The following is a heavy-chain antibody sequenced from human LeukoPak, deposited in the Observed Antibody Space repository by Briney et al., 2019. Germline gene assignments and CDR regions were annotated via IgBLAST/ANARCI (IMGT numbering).Heavy chain of an antibody. Sequence: GGSLRLSCVASGFTFSKFAVSWVRQAPGKGLEWVSAISGSGGSTYYADSVKGRFTISRDNSKNTLYLQMNSLRAEDTAVYYCAKSPDYYYYMDVWGKGTTVTVSS. J-gene: IGHJ6*03. CDR2: ISGSGGST. CDR3: AKSPDYYYYMDV. V-gene: IGHV3-23*01. CDR1: GFTFSKFA.